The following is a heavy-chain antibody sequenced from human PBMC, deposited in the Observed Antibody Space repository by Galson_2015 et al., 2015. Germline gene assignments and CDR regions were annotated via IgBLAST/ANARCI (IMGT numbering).Heavy chain of an antibody. V-gene: IGHV3-33*01. CDR3: ARPLYSRCCDWYVDL. Sequence: SLRLSCAASGFSFSTYGMHWVRQAPGKGLEWVAVIWSDGNNKYYADSVKGRFTISRDNSKNTLYLQMNSLRAEDTAVYYCARPLYSRCCDWYVDLWGRGTPVTVSS. CDR2: IWSDGNNK. CDR1: GFSFSTYG. D-gene: IGHD6-19*01. J-gene: IGHJ2*01.